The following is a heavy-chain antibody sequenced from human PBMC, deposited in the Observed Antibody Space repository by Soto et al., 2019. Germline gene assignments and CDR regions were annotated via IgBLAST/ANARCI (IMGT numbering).Heavy chain of an antibody. Sequence: PSETLSLTCTVSGGSISSGDYYWSWIRQPPGKGLEWIGYIYYSGSTYYNPSLKSRVTISVDKSKNQFSLKLSSVTAADTAVYYCAREIKKYLRNCSGGSCYFYNWFDPWGQGTLVTVSS. CDR2: IYYSGST. V-gene: IGHV4-30-4*01. CDR3: AREIKKYLRNCSGGSCYFYNWFDP. D-gene: IGHD2-15*01. J-gene: IGHJ5*02. CDR1: GGSISSGDYY.